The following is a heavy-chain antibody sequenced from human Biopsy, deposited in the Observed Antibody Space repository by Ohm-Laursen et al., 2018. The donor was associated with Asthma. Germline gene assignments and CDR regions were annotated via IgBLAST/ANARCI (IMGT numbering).Heavy chain of an antibody. D-gene: IGHD2-2*01. CDR2: INYSGTT. CDR1: GGSISSGAYF. Sequence: PSDTLSLTWSVSGGSISSGAYFWSWARQHPGKGLEWIGYINYSGTTYYNPSLKSRVTIAVETSKNQFSLTLTSVTAADTALYYCARDLAGHCTSASCYGFDSWGQGAQVTVSS. CDR3: ARDLAGHCTSASCYGFDS. J-gene: IGHJ5*01. V-gene: IGHV4-31*02.